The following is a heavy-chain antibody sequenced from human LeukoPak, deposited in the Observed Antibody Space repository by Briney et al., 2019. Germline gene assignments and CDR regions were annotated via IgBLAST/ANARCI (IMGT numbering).Heavy chain of an antibody. CDR1: GFIFGDYA. CDR3: TNSDDYGDY. V-gene: IGHV3-30*04. CDR2: IAFDDTDR. J-gene: IGHJ4*02. Sequence: GALRLSCAASGFIFGDYAMHWVRQAPGKGLEWVAAIAFDDTDRYYIDSVKGRFTISRDDSKNTLYLHMTSLRAEDTAVYYCTNSDDYGDYWGQGTLVTVSS.